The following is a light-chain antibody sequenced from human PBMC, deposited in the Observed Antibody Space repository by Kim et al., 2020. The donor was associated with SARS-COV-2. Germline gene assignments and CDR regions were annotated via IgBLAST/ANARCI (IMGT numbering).Light chain of an antibody. V-gene: IGKV1-5*03. CDR1: QSISSW. CDR2: KAS. CDR3: QQYTT. Sequence: STLSASVGDRVTITCRASQSISSWLAWYQQKPGKAPKLLIYKASSLESGVPSRFSGSRSGTEFTLTISSLQPDDFATYYCQQYTTFGQGTKVDIK. J-gene: IGKJ1*01.